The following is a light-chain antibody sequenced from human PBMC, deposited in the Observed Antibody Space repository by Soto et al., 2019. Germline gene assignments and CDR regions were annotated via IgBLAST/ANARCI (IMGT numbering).Light chain of an antibody. CDR1: QSVSSN. CDR2: GAS. V-gene: IGKV3-15*01. CDR3: QKYNSAPLT. J-gene: IGKJ4*01. Sequence: EIVMTQSPATLSVSPGERATLSCRASQSVSSNLAWYQRKPGQAPRLLIYGASTRATGIPARFSGSGSGTEFTLTISSLQPEDVAAYYCQKYNSAPLTFGGGTKVDIK.